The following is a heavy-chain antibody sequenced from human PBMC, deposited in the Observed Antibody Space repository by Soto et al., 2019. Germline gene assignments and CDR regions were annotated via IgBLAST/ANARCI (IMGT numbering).Heavy chain of an antibody. CDR2: IYTSGST. J-gene: IGHJ4*02. Sequence: QVQLQESGPGLVKPSETLSLTCTVSGGSISSYYWSWIRQPAGKGLEWIGRIYTSGSTNYNPSLKSRVTRSVDTPKNPFSLKLGSVTAGDTAVYYCARTAAAIFGLAYWGQGNLVAVS. V-gene: IGHV4-4*07. CDR1: GGSISSYY. D-gene: IGHD2-2*02. CDR3: ARTAAAIFGLAY.